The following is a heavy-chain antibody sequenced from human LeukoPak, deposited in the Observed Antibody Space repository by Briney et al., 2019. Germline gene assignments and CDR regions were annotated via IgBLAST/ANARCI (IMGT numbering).Heavy chain of an antibody. V-gene: IGHV1-18*04. CDR3: ARVRGTALTAYLGYFNY. D-gene: IGHD2-21*02. CDR1: GYTFTSNG. Sequence: VSVKFSCKASGYTFTSNGISWVRQAPGQGLEWMGWISIYTGNTKYGEKFQGRATVTRDTSTSTAYMEVRSLRSDDTAVYYCARVRGTALTAYLGYFNYWGQGTLVTVSS. J-gene: IGHJ4*02. CDR2: ISIYTGNT.